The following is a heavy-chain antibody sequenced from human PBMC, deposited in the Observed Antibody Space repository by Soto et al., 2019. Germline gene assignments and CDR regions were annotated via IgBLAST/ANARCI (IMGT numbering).Heavy chain of an antibody. Sequence: ASETLSLTCAVYGAPFSGYYWTWIRQPPGKGLEWIGEINHTGSTKYNPSLKSRVTISLDTSKNQFSLSLRSVTAADTAVYYCARGTRALITSFFAYWGQGLPVTVSS. CDR2: INHTGST. D-gene: IGHD3-3*01. CDR3: ARGTRALITSFFAY. V-gene: IGHV4-34*01. J-gene: IGHJ4*02. CDR1: GAPFSGYY.